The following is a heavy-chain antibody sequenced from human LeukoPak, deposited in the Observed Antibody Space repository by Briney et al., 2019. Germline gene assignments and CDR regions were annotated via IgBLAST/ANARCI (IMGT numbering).Heavy chain of an antibody. J-gene: IGHJ4*02. V-gene: IGHV1-69*05. CDR2: IIPIFGTA. CDR1: GYTFTSYD. D-gene: IGHD3-3*01. CDR3: ASRKVYDFEYYFDY. Sequence: SVKVSCKASGYTFTSYDINWVRQAPGQGLEWMGGIIPIFGTANYAQKFQGRVTITTDESTSTAYMELSSLRSEDTAVYYCASRKVYDFEYYFDYWGQGTLVTVSS.